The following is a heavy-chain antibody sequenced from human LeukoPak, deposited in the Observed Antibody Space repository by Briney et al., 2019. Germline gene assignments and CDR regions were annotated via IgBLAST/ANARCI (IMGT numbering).Heavy chain of an antibody. Sequence: PGGSLRLSCAASGFTFSSYAMSWVRQAPGKGLEWVSAISGSGGSIYYADSVKGRFTISRDNSKNTPYLQMNSLRAEDTAVYYCAKDSAARRGYFDYWGQGTLVTVSS. D-gene: IGHD6-6*01. CDR3: AKDSAARRGYFDY. J-gene: IGHJ4*02. V-gene: IGHV3-23*01. CDR1: GFTFSSYA. CDR2: ISGSGGSI.